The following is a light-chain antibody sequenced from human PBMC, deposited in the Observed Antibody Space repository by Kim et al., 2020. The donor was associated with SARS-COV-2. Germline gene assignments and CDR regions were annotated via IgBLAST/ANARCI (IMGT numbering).Light chain of an antibody. J-gene: IGLJ1*01. CDR2: DVT. CDR1: SSDVGGHNY. V-gene: IGLV2-14*01. CDR3: SSYTSSGTV. Sequence: QSVVTQPASVSGSPGQSIAISCTGTSSDVGGHNYVSWYQQDAGKAPKLIIYDVTQRPSGISDRFSGSKSGNTASLTISGLRAEDETDYYCSSYTSSGTVFGSGTKVTVL.